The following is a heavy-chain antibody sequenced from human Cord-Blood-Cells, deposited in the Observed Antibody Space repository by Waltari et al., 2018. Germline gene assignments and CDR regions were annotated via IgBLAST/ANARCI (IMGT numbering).Heavy chain of an antibody. CDR3: ARDVFLWFRELFFDY. CDR1: GLTFSSFW. D-gene: IGHD3-10*01. CDR2: IKQDGSEK. V-gene: IGHV3-7*01. Sequence: EVQLVESGGGLVQPGGSLRISCAASGLTFSSFWMSWVRQVPGKGLEWVAKIKQDGSEKYYVDSVKGRFTISRDNAKNSLYLQMNSLRAEDTAVYYCARDVFLWFRELFFDYWGQGTLVTVSS. J-gene: IGHJ4*02.